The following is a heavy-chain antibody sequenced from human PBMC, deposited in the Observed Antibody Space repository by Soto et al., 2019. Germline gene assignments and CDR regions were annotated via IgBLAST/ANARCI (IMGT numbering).Heavy chain of an antibody. CDR3: GSLRSTGGNRRGYFAN. V-gene: IGHV4-39*02. D-gene: IGHD3-10*01. CDR1: GGSISSSGYY. J-gene: IGHJ4*02. CDR2: IDYSGSP. Sequence: SETLSLTCTVSGGSISSSGYYWAWIRLPPGKGPEWIGSIDYSGSPYYNPSLKSRVTISVDTSKNHFSLQLSSVTAADTSVFYCGSLRSTGGNRRGYFANWGQGAPDTVSS.